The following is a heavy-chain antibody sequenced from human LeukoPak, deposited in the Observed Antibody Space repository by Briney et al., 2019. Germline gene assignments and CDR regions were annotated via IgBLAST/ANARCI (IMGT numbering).Heavy chain of an antibody. J-gene: IGHJ5*02. CDR3: ARDRAGTQAWVEFDP. Sequence: GRSLRLSCAASGFTFSSYGMHWVRQAPGKGLEWVAVISYDGSNKYYADSVKGRFTISKDSSKNTLYLQMNSLRAEDTAVYYCARDRAGTQAWVEFDPWGQGTLVTVSS. CDR1: GFTFSSYG. CDR2: ISYDGSNK. V-gene: IGHV3-30*03. D-gene: IGHD3-10*01.